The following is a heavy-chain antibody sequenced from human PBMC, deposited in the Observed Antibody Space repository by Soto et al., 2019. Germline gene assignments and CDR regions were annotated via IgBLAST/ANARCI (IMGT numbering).Heavy chain of an antibody. J-gene: IGHJ4*02. CDR3: ARKGWRANYFDY. CDR2: ISSNGGST. Sequence: GGSLRLSCAASGFTFSSYAMHWVRQAPGKGLEYVSAISSNGGSTYYANSVKGRFTISRDNSKNTLYLQMGSLRAEDMAVYYCARKGWRANYFDYWGQGTLVTVSS. CDR1: GFTFSSYA. V-gene: IGHV3-64*01.